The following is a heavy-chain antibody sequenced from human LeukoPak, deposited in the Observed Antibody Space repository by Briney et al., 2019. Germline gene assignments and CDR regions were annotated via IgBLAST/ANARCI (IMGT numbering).Heavy chain of an antibody. CDR2: ITSSSSI. CDR3: VAVQCLGTRSARYFSMDN. V-gene: IGHV3-69-1*01. CDR1: GFTLNHCY. J-gene: IGHJ6*02. Sequence: GGSLTLSYSDCGFTLNHCYINSVHQAPGKGLEWVSSITSSSSIYYADSVKGRFTISRDNAKSSLYLQMNSLRAEDTAVYYCVAVQCLGTRSARYFSMDNWGQGTTVTVSS. D-gene: IGHD2-2*01.